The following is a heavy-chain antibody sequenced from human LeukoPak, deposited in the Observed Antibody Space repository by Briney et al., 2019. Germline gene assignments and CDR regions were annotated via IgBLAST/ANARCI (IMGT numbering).Heavy chain of an antibody. CDR2: IVGDGSRA. D-gene: IGHD4-11*01. V-gene: IGHV3-74*01. J-gene: IGHJ6*02. Sequence: PGGSLRLSCVVSDVTFSGSWMHWVRQAPGKGLVWVSHIVGDGSRATYADSVKGRFTVSRDNAKSTVYLQMNSLRAEDTAVYYCARDRSYTMDVWGQGTTVTVSS. CDR1: DVTFSGSW. CDR3: ARDRSYTMDV.